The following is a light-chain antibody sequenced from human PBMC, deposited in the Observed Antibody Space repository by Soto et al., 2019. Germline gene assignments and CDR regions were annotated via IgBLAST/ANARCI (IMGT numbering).Light chain of an antibody. CDR3: QQLNSYPLT. CDR1: QSISSW. V-gene: IGKV1-5*01. CDR2: DAP. Sequence: DIQMTQSPSTLSASVGDIVTINFRASQSISSWLAWYQQKPGKAPKLLIYDAPSLESGVPSRFSGSGSGTEFTLTISSLQPDDIATYYCQQLNSYPLTFGGGTKVDIK. J-gene: IGKJ4*01.